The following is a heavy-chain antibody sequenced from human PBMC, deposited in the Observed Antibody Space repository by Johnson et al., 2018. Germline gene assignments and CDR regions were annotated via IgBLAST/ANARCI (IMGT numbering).Heavy chain of an antibody. CDR2: IKSKTDGGTT. CDR1: GFTFSNAW. V-gene: IGHV3-15*07. CDR3: TTGYYDYYYMDV. Sequence: VQLVQSGGGLVQPGGSLRLSCAASGFTFSNAWMNWVRQAPGKGLEWVGRIKSKTDGGTTDYAAPVKGRFSISRDDSKNTLYLQTNSLKTEDTAMYYCTTGYYDYYYMDVWGKGTTVTVSS. J-gene: IGHJ6*03.